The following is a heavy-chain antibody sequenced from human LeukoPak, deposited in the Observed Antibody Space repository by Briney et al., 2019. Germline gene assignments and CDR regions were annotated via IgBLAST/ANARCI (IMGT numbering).Heavy chain of an antibody. CDR3: ATQVGAARTYFDY. V-gene: IGHV4-39*01. CDR2: IYYSGTT. CDR1: GGSIRSSSYY. Sequence: SETLSLTCAVSGGSIRSSSYYWGWIRHPPGKGLEWIGSIYYSGTTYYNPSLKSRVTISVDTSKNQFSLNLNSVTAADTAVYYCATQVGAARTYFDYWGQGTLVTVSS. J-gene: IGHJ4*02. D-gene: IGHD6-6*01.